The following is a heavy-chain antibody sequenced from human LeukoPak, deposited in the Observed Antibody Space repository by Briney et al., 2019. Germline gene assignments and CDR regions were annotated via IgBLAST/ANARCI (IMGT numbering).Heavy chain of an antibody. CDR1: GFTFSSCG. D-gene: IGHD1/OR15-1a*01. CDR3: GREGSSRTVDY. V-gene: IGHV3-33*01. Sequence: PGGSLRLSCATSGFTFSSCGMHWVRQAPGKGLQWVAVIWYDGSNTYYADSVKGRFTFSRDSSKNTVYLQMDRLRADDTAVYYCGREGSSRTVDYWGQGTLVTVSS. CDR2: IWYDGSNT. J-gene: IGHJ4*02.